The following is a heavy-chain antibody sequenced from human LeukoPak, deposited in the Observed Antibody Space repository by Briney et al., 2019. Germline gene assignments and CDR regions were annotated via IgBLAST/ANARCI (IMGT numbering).Heavy chain of an antibody. CDR2: ISWNSGSI. V-gene: IGHV3-9*01. D-gene: IGHD3-22*01. CDR3: AKVAEDYYDSSGYYKGGYFDR. Sequence: RGGSLRLSCAASGVTFYDYAMCWVRQAPGGGVEWVSCISWNSGSIGYADSVKGRFTISRDNAKNSLYLQMNSLRAEDTALYYCAKVAEDYYDSSGYYKGGYFDRWGRGALVTVSS. CDR1: GVTFYDYA. J-gene: IGHJ2*01.